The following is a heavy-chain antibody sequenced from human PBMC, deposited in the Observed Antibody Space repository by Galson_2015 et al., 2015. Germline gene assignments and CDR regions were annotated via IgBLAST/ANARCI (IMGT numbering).Heavy chain of an antibody. D-gene: IGHD2-2*01. CDR1: GYTFTSYG. Sequence: SVKVSCKASGYTFTSYGVTWVRQAPGQGLEWMGWISGYSDHSHSAQNFQGRVTMTTDTSTSTAYMELRSLRVDDTAVYYCARDWTYCSTASCSYNWFDPWGQGTLVTVSS. J-gene: IGHJ5*02. CDR2: ISGYSDHS. V-gene: IGHV1-18*01. CDR3: ARDWTYCSTASCSYNWFDP.